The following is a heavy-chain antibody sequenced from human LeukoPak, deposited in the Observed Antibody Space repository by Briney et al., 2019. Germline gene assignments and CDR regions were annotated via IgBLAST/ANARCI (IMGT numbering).Heavy chain of an antibody. CDR1: GASIIDSRYY. J-gene: IGHJ4*02. D-gene: IGHD6-6*01. CDR2: IYYVGIT. CDR3: ARGWGSSGIAARPPLVY. V-gene: IGHV4-39*07. Sequence: SETLSLTCTVSGASIIDSRYYWGWIRQPPGKGLEWIGGIYYVGITQYNPSLKSRVTISVDTSKNQFSLMLSSVTAADTAMYYCARGWGSSGIAARPPLVYWGQGTLVTVSS.